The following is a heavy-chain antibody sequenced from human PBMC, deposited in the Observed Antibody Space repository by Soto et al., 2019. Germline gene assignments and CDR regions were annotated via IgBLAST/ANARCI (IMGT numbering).Heavy chain of an antibody. CDR2: IDPSDSYT. Sequence: EVQLVQSGAEVKKPGESLRISCKGSGYSFTSYWISWVRQMPGKGLEWMGRIDPSDSYTNYSPSFQGHVTISADKSIATAYLQWSRLKASDTAMSYCASLAMAARRGYYGMDVWGQGTTVTVSS. V-gene: IGHV5-10-1*01. CDR3: ASLAMAARRGYYGMDV. D-gene: IGHD6-19*01. CDR1: GYSFTSYW. J-gene: IGHJ6*02.